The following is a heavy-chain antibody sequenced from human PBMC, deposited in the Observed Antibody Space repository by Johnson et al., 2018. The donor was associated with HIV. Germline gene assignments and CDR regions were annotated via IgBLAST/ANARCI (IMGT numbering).Heavy chain of an antibody. Sequence: MLLVESGGGLVQPGGSLRLSCAASGFTFSSYALSWVRRNPGKGLEWVSSMSGGGGSDDDSDSVKGRFTISSDTSKNMVILQMNSLRDVATAVYYCARLRRQKGGGAFNVWGQGTLVTVSS. CDR2: MSGGGGSD. CDR1: GFTFSSYA. D-gene: IGHD3-16*01. J-gene: IGHJ3*01. CDR3: ARLRRQKGGGAFNV. V-gene: IGHV3-23*04.